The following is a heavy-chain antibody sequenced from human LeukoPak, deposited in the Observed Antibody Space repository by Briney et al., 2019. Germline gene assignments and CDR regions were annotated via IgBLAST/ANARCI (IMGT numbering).Heavy chain of an antibody. V-gene: IGHV1-46*01. CDR3: ARGLSDPDGYYDSSGYPY. J-gene: IGHJ4*02. D-gene: IGHD3-22*01. CDR2: INPSGGST. Sequence: ASVKVSCKASGYTFTSYYMHWVRQAPGQGLEWMGIINPSGGSTSYAQKFQGRVTMTRDTSTSTVYMELSSLRSEDTAVYYCARGLSDPDGYYDSSGYPYWGQGTLVTVSS. CDR1: GYTFTSYY.